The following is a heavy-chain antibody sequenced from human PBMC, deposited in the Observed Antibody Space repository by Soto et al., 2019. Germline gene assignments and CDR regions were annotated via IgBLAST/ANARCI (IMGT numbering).Heavy chain of an antibody. V-gene: IGHV4-34*01. J-gene: IGHJ6*03. CDR1: GGSFSGYY. D-gene: IGHD3-9*01. CDR2: INHSGST. Sequence: PSETLSLTCAVYGGSFSGYYWSWIRQPPGKGLEWIGEINHSGSTNYNPSLKSRVTISVDTSKNQFSLKLSSVTAADTAVYYCARAWTGYYYYMDVWGKGTTVTVSS. CDR3: ARAWTGYYYYMDV.